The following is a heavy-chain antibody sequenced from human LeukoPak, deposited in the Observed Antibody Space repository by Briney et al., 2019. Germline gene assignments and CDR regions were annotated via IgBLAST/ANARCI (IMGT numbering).Heavy chain of an antibody. CDR1: GYTLTELS. V-gene: IGHV1-24*01. CDR2: FDPEDGET. D-gene: IGHD3-22*01. J-gene: IGHJ3*02. Sequence: ASVKVSCKVSGYTLTELSMHWVRQAPGKGLEWMGGFDPEDGETIYAQKFQGRVTMTEDTSTDTAYMELSSLRSEDTAVYYCATRSMIVVAFDIWGQGTMVTVSS. CDR3: ATRSMIVVAFDI.